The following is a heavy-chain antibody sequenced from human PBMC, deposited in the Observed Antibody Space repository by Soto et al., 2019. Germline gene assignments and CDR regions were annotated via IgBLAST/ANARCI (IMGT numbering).Heavy chain of an antibody. Sequence: GGSLRLSCAASGFTFSTYAMSWVRQAPGKGLEWVSATSGSGGSTYYADSVKGRFTISRDNSKDTLYLQMNSLRAEDTAVYYCAKGIPAAGDRFDPWGQGTLVTVSS. V-gene: IGHV3-23*01. J-gene: IGHJ5*02. CDR3: AKGIPAAGDRFDP. D-gene: IGHD6-13*01. CDR2: TSGSGGST. CDR1: GFTFSTYA.